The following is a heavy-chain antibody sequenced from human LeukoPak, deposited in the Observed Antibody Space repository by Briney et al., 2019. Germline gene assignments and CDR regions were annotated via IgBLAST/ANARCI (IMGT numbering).Heavy chain of an antibody. Sequence: PGGSLRLSCAASGFTFSRYWMHWVRQVPGKGLVWVSRIDTNGSSTNYADSVRGRFTISRDNAKNTLFLQMNSLRVEDTAVYYCAGGSIGYLSIWGQGTLVTVSS. CDR2: IDTNGSST. D-gene: IGHD3-22*01. CDR3: AGGSIGYLSI. CDR1: GFTFSRYW. V-gene: IGHV3-74*01. J-gene: IGHJ4*02.